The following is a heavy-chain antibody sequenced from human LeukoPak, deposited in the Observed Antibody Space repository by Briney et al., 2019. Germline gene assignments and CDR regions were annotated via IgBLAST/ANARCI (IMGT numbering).Heavy chain of an antibody. CDR3: ARDKLGLGELSLYDQ. V-gene: IGHV1-2*02. D-gene: IGHD3-16*02. CDR1: GYTLTGYY. CDR2: MNPNSGGT. J-gene: IGHJ5*02. Sequence: ASVKVSCKASGYTLTGYYMHWVRQAPGQGLEWMGWMNPNSGGTKYAQKFQGRVTMTRETSISTAYMELSRLRSDDTAMYYCARDKLGLGELSLYDQWGQGTLVTVFS.